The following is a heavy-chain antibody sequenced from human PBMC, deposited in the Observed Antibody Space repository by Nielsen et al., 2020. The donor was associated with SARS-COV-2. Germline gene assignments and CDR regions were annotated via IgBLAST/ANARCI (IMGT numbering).Heavy chain of an antibody. CDR3: AREMAEGDAFHI. V-gene: IGHV3-9*01. CDR2: ISWNSGSI. CDR1: GFTFDDYA. J-gene: IGHJ3*02. Sequence: SLKISCAASGFTFDDYAMHWVRQAPGKGLEWVSGISWNSGSIGYADSVKGRFTISRDNAKNSLYLQMNSLRAEDTAVYYCAREMAEGDAFHIWGQGTMVTVSS. D-gene: IGHD2-8*01.